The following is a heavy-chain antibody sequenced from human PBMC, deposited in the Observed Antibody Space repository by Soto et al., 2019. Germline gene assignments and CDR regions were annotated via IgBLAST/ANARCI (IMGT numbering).Heavy chain of an antibody. J-gene: IGHJ6*02. V-gene: IGHV3-21*01. CDR3: AREANTIYAPHGLDV. D-gene: IGHD3-3*01. CDR1: GFPFDSCS. Sequence: GGSLRLSCAVSGFPFDSCSMSWVRQAPGQGLEWLASLSSGSFYIFHADSTRGRFTISRDDAKNLLFLQMNSLTIEDTATYYCAREANTIYAPHGLDVWGQGTAVTAP. CDR2: LSSGSFYI.